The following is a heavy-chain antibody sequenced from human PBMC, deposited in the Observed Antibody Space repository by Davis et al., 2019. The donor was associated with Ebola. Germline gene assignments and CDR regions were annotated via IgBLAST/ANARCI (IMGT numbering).Heavy chain of an antibody. Sequence: SETLSLTCAVYGGSFSGYYWSWIRQPPGKGLEWIGEINHSGSTHYNPSLKSRVTISVDPSKNQFSLKLSSVTAADTAVYYCARDQSRSPPLWFRELLESDYYYYGMDVWGQGTTVTVSS. J-gene: IGHJ6*02. CDR3: ARDQSRSPPLWFRELLESDYYYYGMDV. D-gene: IGHD3-10*01. CDR1: GGSFSGYY. V-gene: IGHV4-34*01. CDR2: INHSGST.